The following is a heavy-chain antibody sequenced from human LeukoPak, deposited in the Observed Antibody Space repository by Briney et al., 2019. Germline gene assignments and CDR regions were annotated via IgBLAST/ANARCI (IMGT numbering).Heavy chain of an antibody. D-gene: IGHD5-18*01. Sequence: KSGGSLRLSCAASGFTFSSYSMNWVRQAPGKGLEWVSSISSSSSSIYYADSVKGRFTISRDNAKNSLYLQMNSLRAEDTAVYYCARASGDIVETVTMGSYWGQGTLVTVSS. CDR3: ARASGDIVETVTMGSY. V-gene: IGHV3-21*01. CDR1: GFTFSSYS. CDR2: ISSSSSSI. J-gene: IGHJ4*02.